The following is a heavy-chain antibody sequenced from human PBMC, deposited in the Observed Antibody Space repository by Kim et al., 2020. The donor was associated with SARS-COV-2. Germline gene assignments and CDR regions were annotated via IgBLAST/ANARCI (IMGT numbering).Heavy chain of an antibody. J-gene: IGHJ4*02. CDR1: GFTVSSNY. V-gene: IGHV3-53*01. CDR2: IYSGGTT. Sequence: GGSLRLSCAASGFTVSSNYMSWVRQAPGKGLEWVSVIYSGGTTYYADSVKGRFTISRDNSKNTLYLQMNSLRAEDTAVYYCARLWFEELFPFDYWGQGTLVTVSS. D-gene: IGHD3-10*01. CDR3: ARLWFEELFPFDY.